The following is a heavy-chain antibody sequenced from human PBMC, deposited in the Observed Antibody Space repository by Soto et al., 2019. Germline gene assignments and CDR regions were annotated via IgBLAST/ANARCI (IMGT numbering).Heavy chain of an antibody. CDR2: INHSGST. D-gene: IGHD4-17*01. CDR1: GGSFSGYY. CDR3: ASDLVQRGEYGDYVSRSVGWFDP. Sequence: SETLSLTCAVYGGSFSGYYWSWIRQPPGKGLEWIGEINHSGSTNYNPSLKSRVTISVDTSKNQFSLKLSSVTAADTAVYYCASDLVQRGEYGDYVSRSVGWFDPWGQGTPVTVSS. J-gene: IGHJ5*02. V-gene: IGHV4-34*01.